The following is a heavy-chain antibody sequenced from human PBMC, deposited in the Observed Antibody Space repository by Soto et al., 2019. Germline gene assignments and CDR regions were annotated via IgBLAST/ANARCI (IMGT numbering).Heavy chain of an antibody. CDR2: IYPSGDVT. V-gene: IGHV1-46*01. CDR3: AIESPYTGNYDS. D-gene: IGHD3-16*01. CDR1: GYTFTRNY. Sequence: QVQLVQSGAEVKKPGASVQISCKTSGYTFTRNYVHWVRQAPGQGLEWMGVIYPSGDVTSYAQNFQGRLTVTRDTSPTTVYMDLNSLTSEDTAVYYCAIESPYTGNYDSWGHGTLVAVSS. J-gene: IGHJ5*01.